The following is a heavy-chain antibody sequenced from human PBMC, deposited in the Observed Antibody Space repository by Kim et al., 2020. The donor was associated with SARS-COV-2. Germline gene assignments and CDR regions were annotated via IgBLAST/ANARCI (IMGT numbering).Heavy chain of an antibody. Sequence: ASVKVSCKASGYTFTSYDINWVRQATGQGLEWMGWMNPNSGNTGHAQKFQGRVTMTRNTSISTAYMELSSLRSEDTAVYYCARGTWDYYDSSGYRTYYFDYWGQGTLVTVSS. V-gene: IGHV1-8*01. CDR2: MNPNSGNT. D-gene: IGHD3-22*01. CDR1: GYTFTSYD. CDR3: ARGTWDYYDSSGYRTYYFDY. J-gene: IGHJ4*02.